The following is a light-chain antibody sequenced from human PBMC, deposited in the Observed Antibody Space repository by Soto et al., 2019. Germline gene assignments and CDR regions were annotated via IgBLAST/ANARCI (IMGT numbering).Light chain of an antibody. J-gene: IGKJ1*01. CDR3: QQYGSSPQT. CDR2: TAS. CDR1: QTISSSF. V-gene: IGKV3-20*01. Sequence: SLLTQSPGTLSLSPGERATPSCRASQTISSSFLAWYQQKPGQAPRLLIYTASSRATGIPDRFTGSGSGTEFTLTISSLEPEDFAVYYCQQYGSSPQTFGQGTKVDIK.